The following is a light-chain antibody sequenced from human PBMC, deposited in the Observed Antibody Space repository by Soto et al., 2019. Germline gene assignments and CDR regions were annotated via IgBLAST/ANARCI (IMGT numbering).Light chain of an antibody. V-gene: IGKV3-20*01. J-gene: IGKJ1*01. CDR3: QQYGSSPQ. CDR1: QTVRNNY. Sequence: EIVLTQSPCTLSLSPGERATLSCRASQTVRNNYLAWYQQKPGQAPRPLIYGASSRATGIPDRFSGSGSGTDFTLTISRLQPEEFAVYYCQQYGSSPQFGQGTKVDIK. CDR2: GAS.